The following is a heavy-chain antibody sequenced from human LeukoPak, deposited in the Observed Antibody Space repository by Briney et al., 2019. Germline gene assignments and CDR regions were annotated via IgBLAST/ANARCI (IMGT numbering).Heavy chain of an antibody. CDR3: ARNKEGKSLDY. CDR2: MNPKRGDT. V-gene: IGHV1-2*02. J-gene: IGHJ4*02. CDR1: GYTFTDYY. Sequence: ASVKVSCKASGYTFTDYYIHWVRQAPGQGLEGMAWMNPKRGDTSYTQKFQGRVTMPRDTSIRTASMELRRLRFDDTAVYYCARNKEGKSLDYWGQGTLVTVSS.